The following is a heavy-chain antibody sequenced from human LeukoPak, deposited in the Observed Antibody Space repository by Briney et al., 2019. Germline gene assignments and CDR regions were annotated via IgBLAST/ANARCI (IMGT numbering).Heavy chain of an antibody. CDR2: INPNTGVT. Sequence: ASVKVSCKASGYTFTRYYMHGVRQAPGQGLTWMGWINPNTGVTNYAQKFQGRVTMTRATSINTAYMELDRLTSDDTAIYYCARSYCGGDCYWTIDYWGQGTLVTVSS. J-gene: IGHJ4*02. CDR3: ARSYCGGDCYWTIDY. V-gene: IGHV1-2*02. D-gene: IGHD2-21*02. CDR1: GYTFTRYY.